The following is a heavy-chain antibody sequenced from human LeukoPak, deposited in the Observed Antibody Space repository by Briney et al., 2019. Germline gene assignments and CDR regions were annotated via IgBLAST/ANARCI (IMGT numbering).Heavy chain of an antibody. V-gene: IGHV4-31*03. CDR1: GGSVSSGGYY. Sequence: SETLSLTCTVSGGSVSSGGYYWSWIRQHPGKGLEWIGYIYYSGSTYYNPSLKSRVTISVDTSKNQFSLKLSSVTAADTAVYYCARGRGELLFDYWGQGTLVTVSS. CDR2: IYYSGST. D-gene: IGHD3-10*01. J-gene: IGHJ4*02. CDR3: ARGRGELLFDY.